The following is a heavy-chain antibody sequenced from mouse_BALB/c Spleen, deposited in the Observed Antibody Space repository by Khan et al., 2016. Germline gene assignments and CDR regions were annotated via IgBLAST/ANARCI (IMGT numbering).Heavy chain of an antibody. D-gene: IGHD2-4*01. Sequence: EVQLQESGPGLVKPSQSLSLTCTVTGYSITSDYAWNWIRQFPGNKLEWMGYISYSGSTSYNPSLKSRISITRDTSKNQFFLQLNSVTTEDTATYYCARGYDYDNYVDYWGQGTTLTVSS. CDR1: GYSITSDYA. CDR2: ISYSGST. V-gene: IGHV3-2*02. CDR3: ARGYDYDNYVDY. J-gene: IGHJ2*01.